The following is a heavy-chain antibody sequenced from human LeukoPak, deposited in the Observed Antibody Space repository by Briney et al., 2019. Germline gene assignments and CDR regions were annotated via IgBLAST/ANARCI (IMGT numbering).Heavy chain of an antibody. CDR2: ISSSSTTI. D-gene: IGHD4-11*01. Sequence: TAGSLSLSCAAYAFTFSTYSISWVRQAPGQGLEWVSYISSSSTTIYYAVSVRGRFTISRDNAKNSLYLQMNSLRDDDTAVYYCARSPFYSQYYFDYWGQGTLVTVSS. CDR3: ARSPFYSQYYFDY. CDR1: AFTFSTYS. V-gene: IGHV3-48*02. J-gene: IGHJ4*02.